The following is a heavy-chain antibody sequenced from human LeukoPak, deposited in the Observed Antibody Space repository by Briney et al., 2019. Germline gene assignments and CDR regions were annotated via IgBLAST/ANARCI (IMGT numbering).Heavy chain of an antibody. J-gene: IGHJ4*02. CDR3: AKNREGYSKLD. CDR1: GFSFSNYG. D-gene: IGHD6-13*01. CDR2: ISDDASHK. Sequence: GRSLRLSCVGSGFSFSNYGVHWVRQAPGKGLEWVAVISDDASHKYYADSVKGRFTISRDNSKNTLYLQMDSLRLEDTAVFYCAKNREGYSKLDWGQGTLVTVSS. V-gene: IGHV3-30*18.